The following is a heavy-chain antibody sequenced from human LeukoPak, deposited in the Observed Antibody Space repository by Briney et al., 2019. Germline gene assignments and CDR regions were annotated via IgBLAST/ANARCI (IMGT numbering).Heavy chain of an antibody. Sequence: SETLSLTCTVSGGSISSYYWSWIREPAGRGLEWIGHIYTSGGTDYNPSLKSRVTMSVDTSKNQFSLTLTSVTAADTAVYYCGRGAKYCSGGSCYTYYFDYWGQGTLVTVSS. CDR2: IYTSGGT. CDR3: GRGAKYCSGGSCYTYYFDY. V-gene: IGHV4-4*07. D-gene: IGHD2-15*01. CDR1: GGSISSYY. J-gene: IGHJ4*02.